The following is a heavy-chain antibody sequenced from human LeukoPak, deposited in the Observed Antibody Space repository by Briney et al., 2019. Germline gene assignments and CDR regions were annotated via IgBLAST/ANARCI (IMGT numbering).Heavy chain of an antibody. CDR1: GFTFDDYA. D-gene: IGHD6-13*01. Sequence: GRSLRLSCAASGFTFDDYAMSWVRQAPGKGLEWVSAISGSGGSTYYADSVKGRFTISRDNSKNTLYLQMNSLRAEDTAVYYCAKDRYSSSWDFDYWGQGTLVTVSS. J-gene: IGHJ4*02. CDR3: AKDRYSSSWDFDY. CDR2: ISGSGGST. V-gene: IGHV3-23*01.